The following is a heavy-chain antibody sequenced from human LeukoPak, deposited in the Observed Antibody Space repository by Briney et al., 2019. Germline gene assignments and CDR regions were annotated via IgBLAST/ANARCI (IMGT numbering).Heavy chain of an antibody. D-gene: IGHD2-2*01. Sequence: GGSLRLSCAASAFTFSDYYMSWIRQSPGRGLEWLSYIDPSGGTLSSADSVKGRFTISRNNAKNSLNLQMNSLRAEDTAVYYCARYRGFSTTWPYFFDYWGQGTLVTVSS. CDR2: IDPSGGTL. V-gene: IGHV3-11*04. CDR3: ARYRGFSTTWPYFFDY. CDR1: AFTFSDYY. J-gene: IGHJ4*02.